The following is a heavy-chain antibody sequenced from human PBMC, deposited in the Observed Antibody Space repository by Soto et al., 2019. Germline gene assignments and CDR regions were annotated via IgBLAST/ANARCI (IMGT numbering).Heavy chain of an antibody. J-gene: IGHJ1*01. CDR2: ISGSGFGT. CDR1: GFTFSGYA. V-gene: IGHV3-23*01. Sequence: EVQLLESGGGLVQPGGSLRRSCAASGFTFSGYAMTWVRQAPGKGLESVSTISGSGFGTYYADSVKGRFTISRDNSKNMVYLQMNSLSAEDTAAYYCGKDDYGDDVGCQHCGQGTLVTVSS. D-gene: IGHD4-17*01. CDR3: GKDDYGDDVGCQH.